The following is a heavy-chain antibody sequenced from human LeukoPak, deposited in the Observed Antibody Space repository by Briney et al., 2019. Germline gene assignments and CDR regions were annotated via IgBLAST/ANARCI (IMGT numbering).Heavy chain of an antibody. CDR2: ISYDGSNK. D-gene: IGHD3-10*01. CDR3: ARDSGRWFGESIDY. J-gene: IGHJ4*02. CDR1: GFTFSSYA. Sequence: GGSLRLSCAASGFTFSSYAMHWVRQAPGKGLEWVAVISYDGSNKYYADSVKGRFTISRDNSKNTLYLQMKSLRAEDTAVYYCARDSGRWFGESIDYWGQGTLVTVSS. V-gene: IGHV3-30*04.